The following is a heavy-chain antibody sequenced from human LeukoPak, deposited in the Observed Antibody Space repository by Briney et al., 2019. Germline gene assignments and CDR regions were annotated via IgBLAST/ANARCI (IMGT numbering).Heavy chain of an antibody. J-gene: IGHJ4*02. D-gene: IGHD3-22*01. CDR3: ARDGTSYHESSGYDS. CDR2: IGAYSGDT. V-gene: IGHV1-18*01. Sequence: ASVKVSCKASNSTFSGMSWVRQAPGKGLEWLGCIGAYSGDTHYAQKVQDRVTLTADTSTNTAFIELRSLTSDDTAIYYWARDGTSYHESSGYDSWGQGTLVTVTS. CDR1: NSTFSG.